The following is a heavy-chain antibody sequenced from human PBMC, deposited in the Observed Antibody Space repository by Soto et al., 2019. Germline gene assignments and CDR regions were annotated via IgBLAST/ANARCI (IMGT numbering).Heavy chain of an antibody. J-gene: IGHJ4*02. V-gene: IGHV3-64*01. CDR3: ARVGVYYDKAGPLFYFDY. Sequence: GGSLRLSCAASGFTFSSYAMHWVRQAPGKGLEYVSAISSNGGSTYYANSVKGRFTISRDNSKNTLYLQMGSLRAEDMAVYYCARVGVYYDKAGPLFYFDYWGQGTLVTVSS. D-gene: IGHD3-3*01. CDR1: GFTFSSYA. CDR2: ISSNGGST.